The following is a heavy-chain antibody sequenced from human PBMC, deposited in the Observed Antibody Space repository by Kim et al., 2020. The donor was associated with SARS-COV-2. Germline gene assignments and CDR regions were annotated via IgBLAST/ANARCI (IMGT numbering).Heavy chain of an antibody. CDR1: GGSFSGYY. CDR2: INHSGST. Sequence: SETLSLTCAVYGGSFSGYYWSWIRQPPGKGLEWIGEINHSGSTNYNPSLKSRVTISVDTSKNQFSLKLSSVTAADTAVYYCARGFPSSSWEPGAEYFQHWGQGTLVTVSS. CDR3: ARGFPSSSWEPGAEYFQH. J-gene: IGHJ1*01. V-gene: IGHV4-34*01. D-gene: IGHD6-13*01.